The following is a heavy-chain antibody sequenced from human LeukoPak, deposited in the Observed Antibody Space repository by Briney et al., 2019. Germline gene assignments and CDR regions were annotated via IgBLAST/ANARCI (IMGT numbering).Heavy chain of an antibody. V-gene: IGHV3-23*01. D-gene: IGHD6-19*01. CDR1: GFTFSTYA. CDR3: ARDSGCSNP. J-gene: IGHJ5*02. CDR2: ISDSGAST. Sequence: QPGGSLRLSCAASGFTFSTYAMSWVRQAPGKGLEWVSAISDSGASTYYADSVKGRFTISREHSTNTLYLQMSSLRADDTAVYYCARDSGCSNPWGQGTLVTVSS.